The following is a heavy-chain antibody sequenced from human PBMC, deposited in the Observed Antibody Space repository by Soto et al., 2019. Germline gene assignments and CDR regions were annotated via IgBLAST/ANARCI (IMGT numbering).Heavy chain of an antibody. J-gene: IGHJ5*02. V-gene: IGHV4-59*12. CDR2: IYYSGST. D-gene: IGHD2-21*02. CDR1: GGSISSYY. Sequence: SETLSLTCTDSGGSISSYYWSWIRQPPGKGREWIGYIYYSGSTNYNPSLKSRVNISVDTSKHQFCLQLSSVSAADTAVYYCARDWDCGGDCYTRNNWFDPWGQGTLVTVSS. CDR3: ARDWDCGGDCYTRNNWFDP.